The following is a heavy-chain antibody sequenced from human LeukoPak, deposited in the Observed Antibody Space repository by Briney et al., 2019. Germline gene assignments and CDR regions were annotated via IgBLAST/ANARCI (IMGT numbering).Heavy chain of an antibody. CDR3: ARGRPDILTGPYYYYGMDV. D-gene: IGHD3-9*01. CDR1: GGTFSSYA. Sequence: SVKVSCKASGGTFSSYAISWVRQAPGQGLEWMGGIIPIFGTANYAQKFQGRVTITADESTSTAYMELSSLRSEDTAVYYCARGRPDILTGPYYYYGMDVGGKGTTVTVSS. V-gene: IGHV1-69*13. CDR2: IIPIFGTA. J-gene: IGHJ6*04.